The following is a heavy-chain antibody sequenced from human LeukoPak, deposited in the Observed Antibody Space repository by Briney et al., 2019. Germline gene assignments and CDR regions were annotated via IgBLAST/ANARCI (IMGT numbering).Heavy chain of an antibody. D-gene: IGHD1-1*01. CDR2: IIPIFGIA. J-gene: IGHJ4*02. CDR1: GGTSSSSA. V-gene: IGHV1-69*04. CDR3: AREDPTVMFDY. Sequence: SVQVSCKASGGTSSSSAISWVRQAPGQGLEWMGRIIPIFGIANYAQKFQGRVTITADKSTSTAYMELSSLRSEDTAVYYWAREDPTVMFDYWGQGTLVTVSS.